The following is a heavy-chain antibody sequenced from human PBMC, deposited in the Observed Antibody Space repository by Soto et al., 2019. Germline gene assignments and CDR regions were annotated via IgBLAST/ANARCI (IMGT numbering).Heavy chain of an antibody. CDR3: AGGGGVGVAGSAAFDM. J-gene: IGHJ3*02. D-gene: IGHD3-3*01. CDR1: GYPVTAYY. CDR2: INPATGAA. V-gene: IGHV1-2*02. Sequence: QLHLVQSGAVVKKPGASVTVSCSASGYPVTAYYMHWVRQAPGRGLEGMGGINPATGAAKYTQTFQGRVTLTRGTSTSTGFMELRGLTSGDTAVFYWAGGGGVGVAGSAAFDMWGQGTLVTVSS.